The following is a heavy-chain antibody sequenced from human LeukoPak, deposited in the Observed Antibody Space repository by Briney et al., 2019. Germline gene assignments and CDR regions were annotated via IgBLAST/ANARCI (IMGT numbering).Heavy chain of an antibody. Sequence: GGSLRLSXAASGFTFSSYSMNWVRQAPGKGLEWVSSISSSSSYIYYADSVKGRFTISRDNAKNSLYLQMNSLRAEDTAVYYCARTTVTGDYDWFDPWGQGTLVTVSS. CDR1: GFTFSSYS. D-gene: IGHD4-17*01. J-gene: IGHJ5*02. CDR2: ISSSSSYI. CDR3: ARTTVTGDYDWFDP. V-gene: IGHV3-21*01.